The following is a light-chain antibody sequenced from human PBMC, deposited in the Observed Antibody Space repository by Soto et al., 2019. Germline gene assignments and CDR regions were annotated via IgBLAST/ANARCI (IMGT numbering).Light chain of an antibody. Sequence: EIVLTQSPATLSLSPGERATLSCRASQSVSRYLAWYQQKPGQAPRLLIYDASNRATGIPARFSGSGSGTDFTLTITSLEPEDVAVYYCQQRSNWPSTFGGGTKVEI. CDR3: QQRSNWPST. V-gene: IGKV3-11*01. CDR2: DAS. J-gene: IGKJ4*01. CDR1: QSVSRY.